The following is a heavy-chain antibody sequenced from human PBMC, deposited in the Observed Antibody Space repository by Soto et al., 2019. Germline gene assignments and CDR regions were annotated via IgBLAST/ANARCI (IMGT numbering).Heavy chain of an antibody. D-gene: IGHD4-17*01. J-gene: IGHJ3*01. CDR3: ARVMIRCQTPGGAFDL. CDR2: ITKTGRST. CDR1: GFRFSDYG. Sequence: EVQLLESGGGLVQPGGSLRISCATSGFRFSDYGINWVRQAPGKGLEWVSGITKTGRSTFLADSVRGRFTCSRDNSENTLFLQMNSLRVDDTAVYYCARVMIRCQTPGGAFDLWCQVTGVTVSS. V-gene: IGHV3-23*01.